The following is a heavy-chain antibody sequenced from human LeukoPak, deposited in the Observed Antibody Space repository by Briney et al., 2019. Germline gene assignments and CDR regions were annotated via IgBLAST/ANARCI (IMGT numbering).Heavy chain of an antibody. J-gene: IGHJ4*02. Sequence: GGSLRLSCVVSGFIFSGYSMIWVRQRPGKGLECISFIGSESTTIEYADSVKGRFTISRDDANNSLFLTMNNLRADDTAVYYCARVLLPGAGWGQGTLVTVSS. CDR1: GFIFSGYS. D-gene: IGHD2-2*01. CDR2: IGSESTTI. CDR3: ARVLLPGAG. V-gene: IGHV3-48*01.